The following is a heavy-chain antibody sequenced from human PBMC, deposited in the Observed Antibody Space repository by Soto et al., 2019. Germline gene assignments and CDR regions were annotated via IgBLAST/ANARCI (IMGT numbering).Heavy chain of an antibody. Sequence: SETLSLTCIVSGASVNNPSYFWAWIRQPPGKRPEWLGYIYFSETTDYNPSLKSRVTISIDTSKNQFSLKLTSVTAADTGVYYCARATDEFLGARSRFDPWGPGTPVTVSS. D-gene: IGHD1-26*01. V-gene: IGHV4-61*01. CDR3: ARATDEFLGARSRFDP. J-gene: IGHJ5*02. CDR1: GASVNNPSYF. CDR2: IYFSETT.